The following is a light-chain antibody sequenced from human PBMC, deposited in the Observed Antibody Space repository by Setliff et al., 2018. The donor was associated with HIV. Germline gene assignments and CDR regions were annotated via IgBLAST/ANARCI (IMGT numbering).Light chain of an antibody. J-gene: IGLJ1*01. CDR1: SSDVGRYDY. CDR3: SSYTTSSTKNV. Sequence: QSVLTQPASVSGSPGQSVTSSCTGTSSDVGRYDYVSWYQQHPGKAPKLMIYDVTNRPSGVSNRFSGSKSGNTASLTISGLQAGDEADYCCSSYTTSSTKNVFGTGTKVTVL. CDR2: DVT. V-gene: IGLV2-14*03.